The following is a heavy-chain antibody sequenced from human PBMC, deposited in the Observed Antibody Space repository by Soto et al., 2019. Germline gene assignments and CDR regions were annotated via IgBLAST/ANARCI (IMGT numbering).Heavy chain of an antibody. D-gene: IGHD3-10*01. CDR2: IYYSGST. Sequence: QVQLQESGPGLVKPSQTLSLTCTVSGGSISSGGYYWSWIRQHPGKGLEWIGYIYYSGSTYYNPSLESRANISVDTSKNQWSLKLSSVTAADTAVYYCARYPYGSGRNYFDYWGQGTLVTVSS. CDR1: GGSISSGGYY. J-gene: IGHJ4*02. CDR3: ARYPYGSGRNYFDY. V-gene: IGHV4-31*03.